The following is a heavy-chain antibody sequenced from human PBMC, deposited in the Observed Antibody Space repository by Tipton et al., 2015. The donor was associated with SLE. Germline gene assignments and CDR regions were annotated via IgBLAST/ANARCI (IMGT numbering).Heavy chain of an antibody. CDR2: ISSSSRTI. D-gene: IGHD6-13*01. CDR3: AKGPPGGIDAAGAND. V-gene: IGHV3-48*01. CDR1: GFTFSSYS. Sequence: QLVQSGGGLVQPGGSLRLSCAASGFTFSSYSMNWVRQAPGKGLEWVSFISSSSRTIYYADSVKGRFTISRDNAKNSLYLQMDNLRPEDTAVYYCAKGPPGGIDAAGANDWGQGTLVTVSS. J-gene: IGHJ4*02.